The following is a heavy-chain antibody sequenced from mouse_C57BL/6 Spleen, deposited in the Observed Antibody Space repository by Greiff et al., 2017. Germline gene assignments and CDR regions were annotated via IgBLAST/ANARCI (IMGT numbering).Heavy chain of an antibody. CDR2: IHPNSGST. V-gene: IGHV1-64*01. D-gene: IGHD2-2*01. CDR1: GYTFTSYW. Sequence: QVQLQQPGAELVKPGASVKLSCKASGYTFTSYWMHWVKQRPGQGLEWIGMIHPNSGSTNYNEKFKSKATLTVDKSSSTAYMQRSSLTSEDSAVYYCAIPYGYPAGFAYWGQGTLVTVSA. CDR3: AIPYGYPAGFAY. J-gene: IGHJ3*01.